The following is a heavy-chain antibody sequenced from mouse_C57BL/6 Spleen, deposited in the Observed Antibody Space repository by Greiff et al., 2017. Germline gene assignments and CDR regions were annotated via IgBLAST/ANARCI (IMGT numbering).Heavy chain of an antibody. J-gene: IGHJ3*01. CDR1: GYAFSSSW. D-gene: IGHD2-4*01. CDR2: IYPGDGDT. V-gene: IGHV1-82*01. Sequence: VQLQQSGPALVKPGASVKISCKASGYAFSSSWMNWVKQRPGKGLEWIGRIYPGDGDTNYNGKFKGKATLTADKSSSTAYMRLSSLTSEDSAVYFCARSYDYSFAYWGQGTLVTVAA. CDR3: ARSYDYSFAY.